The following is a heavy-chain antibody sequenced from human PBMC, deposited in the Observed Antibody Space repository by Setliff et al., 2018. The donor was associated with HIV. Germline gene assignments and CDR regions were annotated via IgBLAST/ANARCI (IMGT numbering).Heavy chain of an antibody. D-gene: IGHD3-10*01. CDR1: GFNFGEYA. J-gene: IGHJ6*02. CDR3: AREGLWFGELSVSYGMDV. V-gene: IGHV3-49*04. CDR2: IRTKAYSGTT. Sequence: GGSLRLSCSASGFNFGEYALSWVRQAPGKGLEWVAFIRTKAYSGTTEYAASVKDRFTISRDDSKSIAYLQMNSLKTEDSAVYYCAREGLWFGELSVSYGMDVWGQGTTVTVSS.